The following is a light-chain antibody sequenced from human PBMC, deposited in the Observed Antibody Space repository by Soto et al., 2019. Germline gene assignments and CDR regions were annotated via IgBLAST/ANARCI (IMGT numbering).Light chain of an antibody. J-gene: IGKJ1*01. CDR2: GAS. CDR1: QSVGSN. Sequence: EIVMTQSPATLSVSPGERATLSCRASQSVGSNLAWYQQKPGQAPRLLIHGASTRATVIPARFSASGSGTEFTLTISSLQSEDFAVYYCQQYNNWPPTFGQGTKVEIK. CDR3: QQYNNWPPT. V-gene: IGKV3-15*01.